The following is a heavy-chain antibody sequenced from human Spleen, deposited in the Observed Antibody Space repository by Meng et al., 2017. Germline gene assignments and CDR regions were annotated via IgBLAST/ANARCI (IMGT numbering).Heavy chain of an antibody. V-gene: IGHV1-2*06. CDR3: ARDEDISAAGKLFGDY. D-gene: IGHD6-13*01. CDR2: INPKSGDT. CDR1: GYTFPDYW. Sequence: VQLVQSGPEVKKPGASVKVSCKASGYTFPDYWLHWVRRAPGQGLEWMGRINPKSGDTHYAQRFQGRVTMTGDTSISTAYMELSGLRSDDTAMYYCARDEDISAAGKLFGDYWGQGTLVTVSS. J-gene: IGHJ4*02.